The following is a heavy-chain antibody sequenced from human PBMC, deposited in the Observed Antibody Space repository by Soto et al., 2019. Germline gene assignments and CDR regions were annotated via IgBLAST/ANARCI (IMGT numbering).Heavy chain of an antibody. V-gene: IGHV1-69*12. CDR2: IIPIVGTA. J-gene: IGHJ5*02. D-gene: IGHD2-21*02. CDR1: GGTFSSYA. Sequence: QVQLVQSGAEVKKPGSSVKVSCKASGGTFSSYAISWVRQAPGQGLEWMGGIIPIVGTANYAQKFQGRVTIPADESTRTAYMELSSLRSEDTAVYYCARDDVRVTATQGRVGWFDPWGQGTLVTVSS. CDR3: ARDDVRVTATQGRVGWFDP.